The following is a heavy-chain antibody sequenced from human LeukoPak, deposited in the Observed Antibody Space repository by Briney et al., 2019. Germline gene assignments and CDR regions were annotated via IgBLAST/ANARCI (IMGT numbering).Heavy chain of an antibody. CDR1: GGPISTYY. Sequence: SQTLSLTCTVSGGPISTYYWSWIRQPPGKGLEWIGCIYSSGSTNYNPSLKSRVTILLDTSKNQFSLKLSSVTAADTAVYYCASRYRGYCGSTSCYSAFDIWGQGTMVTVSS. D-gene: IGHD2-2*02. V-gene: IGHV4-4*07. CDR2: IYSSGST. CDR3: ASRYRGYCGSTSCYSAFDI. J-gene: IGHJ3*02.